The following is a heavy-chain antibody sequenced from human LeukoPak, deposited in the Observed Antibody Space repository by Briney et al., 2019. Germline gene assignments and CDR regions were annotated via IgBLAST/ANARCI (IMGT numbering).Heavy chain of an antibody. Sequence: GGSLRLSCAASGFTFSSSAMSWVRQAPGKGLEWVSAISGSGGSTYYADSVKGRFTISRDNSKNTLYLQMNSLRAEDTAVYYCAKDRDRGYDSSGYYFDYWGQGTLVTVSS. D-gene: IGHD3-22*01. CDR2: ISGSGGST. CDR1: GFTFSSSA. V-gene: IGHV3-23*01. J-gene: IGHJ4*02. CDR3: AKDRDRGYDSSGYYFDY.